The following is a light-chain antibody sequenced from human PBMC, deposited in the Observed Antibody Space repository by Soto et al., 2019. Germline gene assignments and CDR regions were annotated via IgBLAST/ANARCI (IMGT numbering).Light chain of an antibody. J-gene: IGKJ1*01. Sequence: IVMTQSPVTLSMSPGDRATLSCRASQNVATNVAWYQQKPGQAPGLLIYGASIRATGVPAGFSGSGSGTEFTLPIDSLEAEDFAVCYCHQATSAVRPFGRGTRVE. V-gene: IGKV3-15*01. CDR1: QNVATN. CDR3: HQATSAVRP. CDR2: GAS.